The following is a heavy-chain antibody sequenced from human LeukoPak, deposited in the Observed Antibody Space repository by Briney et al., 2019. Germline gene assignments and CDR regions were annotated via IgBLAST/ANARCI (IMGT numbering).Heavy chain of an antibody. CDR2: IYSGGST. CDR1: GFTVSSNY. CDR3: APPPIAATGN. D-gene: IGHD6-13*01. Sequence: PGGSLRLSCAASGFTVSSNYMSWVRQTPGKGLEWVSVIYSGGSTYYADSVKGRFTISRDNPKKSLYLQMNSLRDEDTAVYYCAPPPIAATGNWGQGTLVTVSS. V-gene: IGHV3-66*01. J-gene: IGHJ4*02.